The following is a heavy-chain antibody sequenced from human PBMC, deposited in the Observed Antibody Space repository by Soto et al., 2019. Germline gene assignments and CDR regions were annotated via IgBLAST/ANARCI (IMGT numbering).Heavy chain of an antibody. V-gene: IGHV5-51*01. CDR1: GYSFTSYW. CDR3: ARCGNRRRDAFDI. CDR2: IYPGESDT. Sequence: EVQLVQSGAEVKKPGESLKISCKGSGYSFTSYWIGWVRQIPGKGLEWMGIIYPGESDTRYSPSFHGQVTISVDKSISIAYRQWSRLKASDTAMYYCARCGNRRRDAFDIWGQGTMVTVSS. J-gene: IGHJ3*02. D-gene: IGHD2-15*01.